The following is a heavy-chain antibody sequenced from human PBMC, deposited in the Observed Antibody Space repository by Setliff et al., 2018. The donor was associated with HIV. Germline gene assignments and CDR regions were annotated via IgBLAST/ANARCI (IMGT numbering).Heavy chain of an antibody. CDR3: AQLGMVDDFDY. Sequence: SETLSLTCTVSGDSVSSRSYYWSWIRQPPGKGLEWIGYIYYSGSANYNPSLKSRVTISVDTSKNHFSLKLRSVTAADTAVYYCAQLGMVDDFDYWGQGTLVTVSS. CDR2: IYYSGSA. D-gene: IGHD1-1*01. V-gene: IGHV4-61*03. CDR1: GDSVSSRSYY. J-gene: IGHJ4*02.